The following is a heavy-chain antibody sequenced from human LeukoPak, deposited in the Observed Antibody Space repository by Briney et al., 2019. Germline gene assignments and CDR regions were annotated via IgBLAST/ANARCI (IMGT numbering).Heavy chain of an antibody. J-gene: IGHJ4*02. CDR1: GYTFTGYY. Sequence: ASVKVSCKASGYTFTGYYMHWVRQAPGQGLEWMGWISAYNGNTNYAQKLQGRVTMTRDMSTSTVYMELSSLRSEDTAVYYCARDHGSGSFLDYWGQGTLVTVSS. V-gene: IGHV1-18*04. CDR2: ISAYNGNT. D-gene: IGHD3-10*01. CDR3: ARDHGSGSFLDY.